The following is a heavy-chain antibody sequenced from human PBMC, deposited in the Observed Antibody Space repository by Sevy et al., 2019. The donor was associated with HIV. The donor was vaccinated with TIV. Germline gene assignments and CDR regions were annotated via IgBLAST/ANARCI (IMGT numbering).Heavy chain of an antibody. CDR1: GGSISGHF. J-gene: IGHJ4*02. CDR2: IYDSGST. D-gene: IGHD3-22*01. V-gene: IGHV4-59*11. Sequence: SETLSLTCTVSGGSISGHFRSWIRQPPGKGLEWIAYIYDSGSTNYNASLRGRVTISVDTSKNQFSLGLSSVTAADPAVYYCARGAATDYYDTSGFSPSLDQWGQGILVTVSS. CDR3: ARGAATDYYDTSGFSPSLDQ.